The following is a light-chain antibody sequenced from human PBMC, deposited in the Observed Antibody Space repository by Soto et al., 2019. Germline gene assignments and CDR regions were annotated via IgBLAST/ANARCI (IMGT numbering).Light chain of an antibody. CDR2: GAS. V-gene: IGKV3-15*01. CDR3: QKRTDRPPWT. CDR1: QSVSSN. Sequence: EIVMTQSPATLSVSPGERATLSCRASQSVSSNLAWYQQKPGQAPRLLIYGASNRATGIPDRFSGSGSGTEFTLTISRLQSEDFAVYYCQKRTDRPPWTFGQGTKVDIK. J-gene: IGKJ1*01.